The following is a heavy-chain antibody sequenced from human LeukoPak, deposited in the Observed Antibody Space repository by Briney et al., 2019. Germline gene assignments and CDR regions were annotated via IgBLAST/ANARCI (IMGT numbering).Heavy chain of an antibody. J-gene: IGHJ3*02. CDR3: ARPYSSSGNDAFDI. CDR2: INHSGST. CDR1: GGSFSGYY. Sequence: SETLYLTCAVYGGSFSGYYWSWIRRPPGKGLEWIGEINHSGSTNYNPSLKSRVTISVDTSKNQFSLKLSSVTAADTAVYYCARPYSSSGNDAFDIWGQGTMVTLSS. D-gene: IGHD6-6*01. V-gene: IGHV4-34*01.